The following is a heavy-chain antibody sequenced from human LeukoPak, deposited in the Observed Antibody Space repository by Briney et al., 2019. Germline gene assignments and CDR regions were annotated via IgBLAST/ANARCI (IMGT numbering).Heavy chain of an antibody. J-gene: IGHJ6*02. CDR3: ARVRTSLGYCSSTSCSYYYYGMDV. D-gene: IGHD2-2*01. V-gene: IGHV5-51*01. Sequence: GESLKISCKGSGYSFTSYWIGWVRQMPGKGLEWMGIIYPGDSDTRYSPSFQGQVTISADKSISTAYLQWSSLKASDTAMYHCARVRTSLGYCSSTSCSYYYYGMDVWGQGTTVTVSS. CDR1: GYSFTSYW. CDR2: IYPGDSDT.